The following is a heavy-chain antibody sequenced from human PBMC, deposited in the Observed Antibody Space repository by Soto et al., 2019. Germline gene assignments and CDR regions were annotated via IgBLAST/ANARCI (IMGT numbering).Heavy chain of an antibody. D-gene: IGHD3-22*01. V-gene: IGHV3-7*03. J-gene: IGHJ5*02. Sequence: GGSLRLSCAASGFTFSSYWMSWVRQAPGKGLEWVANIKQDGSEKYYVDSVKGRFTISRDNAKNSLYLQMNSLRAEDTAVYYCARTYYYDSSGYGPWGQGTLVTVSS. CDR2: IKQDGSEK. CDR3: ARTYYYDSSGYGP. CDR1: GFTFSSYW.